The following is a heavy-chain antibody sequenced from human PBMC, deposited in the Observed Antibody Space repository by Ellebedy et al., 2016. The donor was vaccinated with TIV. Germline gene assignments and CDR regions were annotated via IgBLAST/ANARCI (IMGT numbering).Heavy chain of an antibody. Sequence: GESLKISCAASGFTFSSYSMNWVRQAPGKGLEWVSSIGSSSSYRYYADSLKGRFTVSRDNAKNSLYLQMNSLRAEDTAVYYCARVRSYSSGTDFWGQGTLVIVSS. CDR3: ARVRSYSSGTDF. D-gene: IGHD3-16*01. CDR2: IGSSSSYR. J-gene: IGHJ4*02. V-gene: IGHV3-21*01. CDR1: GFTFSSYS.